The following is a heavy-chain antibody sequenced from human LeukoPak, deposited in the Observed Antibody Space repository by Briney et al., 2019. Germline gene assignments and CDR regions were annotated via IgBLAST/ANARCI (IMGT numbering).Heavy chain of an antibody. Sequence: KPSETLSLTCTVSGGSISSYYWSWIRQPPGKGLEWIGYIYYSGSTNYNPSLKSRVTISVDTSKNQFSLKLSSVTAADTAVYYCARLSDYYDSTSYWYFDLWGRGTLVTVSS. V-gene: IGHV4-59*08. CDR3: ARLSDYYDSTSYWYFDL. D-gene: IGHD3-22*01. CDR2: IYYSGST. J-gene: IGHJ2*01. CDR1: GGSISSYY.